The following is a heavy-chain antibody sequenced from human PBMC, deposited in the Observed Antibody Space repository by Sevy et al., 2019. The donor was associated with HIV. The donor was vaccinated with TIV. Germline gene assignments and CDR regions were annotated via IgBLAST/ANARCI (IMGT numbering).Heavy chain of an antibody. CDR2: IKQDESEK. D-gene: IGHD2-8*01. CDR3: ARDVFHGYFDY. CDR1: GFTFGSYW. V-gene: IGHV3-7*01. J-gene: IGHJ4*02. Sequence: GGSLRLSCAVSGFTFGSYWMTWVRQAPGKGLEWVANIKQDESEKHYEDFVKGRFTMSRDNARNSLYLQMNNLTTEDTAVYYCARDVFHGYFDYWGQGTLVTVSS.